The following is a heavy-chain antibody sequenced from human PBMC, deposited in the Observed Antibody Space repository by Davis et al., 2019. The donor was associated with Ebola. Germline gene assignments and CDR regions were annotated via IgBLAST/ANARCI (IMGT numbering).Heavy chain of an antibody. CDR1: GFTFGSYS. CDR2: ISSSSSYI. D-gene: IGHD7-27*01. V-gene: IGHV3-21*01. CDR3: AGVGNYYYYMDV. J-gene: IGHJ6*03. Sequence: GGSLRLSCAASGFTFGSYSMNWVRQAPGKGLEWVSSISSSSSYIYYADSVKGRFTFSRDNAKHSLYLQMNSLRVEDTAVYYCAGVGNYYYYMDVWGKGTTVTVSS.